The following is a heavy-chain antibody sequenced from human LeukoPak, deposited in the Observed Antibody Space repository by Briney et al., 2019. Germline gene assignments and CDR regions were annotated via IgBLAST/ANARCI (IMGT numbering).Heavy chain of an antibody. V-gene: IGHV3-30*02. Sequence: GGSLRLSCVVSGIGFSGSGMHWLRQAPGKGLEWVAFIQNDVITKKYADSVKGRFTISRDNSKNTLYLQLSNLRDEDTALYYCAKRRYGSITFGGVIAPFDYWGQGTLVTVSS. CDR2: IQNDVITK. CDR1: GIGFSGSG. J-gene: IGHJ4*02. D-gene: IGHD3-16*02. CDR3: AKRRYGSITFGGVIAPFDY.